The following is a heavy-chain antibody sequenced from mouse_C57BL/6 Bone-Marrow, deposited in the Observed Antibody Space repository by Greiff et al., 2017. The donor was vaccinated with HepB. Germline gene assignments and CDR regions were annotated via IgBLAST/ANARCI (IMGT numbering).Heavy chain of an antibody. J-gene: IGHJ3*01. CDR3: ARDWASVVAKGFAY. V-gene: IGHV1-81*01. CDR1: GYTFTSYG. CDR2: IYPRSGNT. Sequence: QVQLQQSGAELARPGASVKLSCKASGYTFTSYGISWVKQRTGQGLEWIGEIYPRSGNTYYNEKFKGKATLTADKSSSTAYMELRSLTSEDSAVYFCARDWASVVAKGFAYWGQGTLVTVSA. D-gene: IGHD1-1*01.